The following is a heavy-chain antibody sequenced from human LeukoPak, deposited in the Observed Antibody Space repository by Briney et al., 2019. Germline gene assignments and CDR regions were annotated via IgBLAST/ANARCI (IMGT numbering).Heavy chain of an antibody. J-gene: IGHJ4*02. CDR3: AENYYDSSGYFGY. Sequence: GGSLRLSCAASGFTFSSYWMHWVRQAPGKGLVWVSRINSDGSSTSYADSVKGRFTISRDNAKNTLHLQMNSLRAEDTAVYYCAENYYDSSGYFGYWAQGTLVTVSS. CDR2: INSDGSST. D-gene: IGHD3-22*01. V-gene: IGHV3-74*01. CDR1: GFTFSSYW.